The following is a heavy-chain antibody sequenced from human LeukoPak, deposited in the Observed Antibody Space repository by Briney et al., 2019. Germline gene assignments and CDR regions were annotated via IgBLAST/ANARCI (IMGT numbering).Heavy chain of an antibody. J-gene: IGHJ5*02. CDR3: ARELSSSRSPPFAYSNWFAP. Sequence: GGSLRLSCAASGFTFSSYWMSWVRQAPGKGLEWVANIKQDGSEKYYVDSVKGRFTISRDNAKNSLYLQMNSLRAEDTAVYYGARELSSSRSPPFAYSNWFAPWGQGTLVTVSS. V-gene: IGHV3-7*01. CDR1: GFTFSSYW. CDR2: IKQDGSEK. D-gene: IGHD6-6*01.